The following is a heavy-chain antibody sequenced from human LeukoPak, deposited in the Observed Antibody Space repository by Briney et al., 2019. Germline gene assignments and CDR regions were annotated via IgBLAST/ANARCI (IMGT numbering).Heavy chain of an antibody. CDR2: IYSDGRT. J-gene: IGHJ3*02. CDR1: GFTVSNKY. V-gene: IGHV3-53*01. CDR3: ARVPAGVIGMKDAFDI. Sequence: GGSLRLSCAASGFTVSNKYMTWVRQAPGKGLEWVSLIYSDGRTYYADSVKGRFTISRHNAKNSLYLQMNSLRAEDTAVYYCARVPAGVIGMKDAFDIWGQGTMVTVSS. D-gene: IGHD3-16*02.